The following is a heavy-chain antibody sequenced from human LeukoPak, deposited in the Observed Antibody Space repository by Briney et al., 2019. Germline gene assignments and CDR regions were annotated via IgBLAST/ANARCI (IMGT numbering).Heavy chain of an antibody. CDR2: IYYSGST. J-gene: IGHJ5*02. Sequence: SETLSLTCTVSGGSINSYYWSWIRQPPGKGLEWIGYIYYSGSTNYNPSLKSRVTISVDTSKNQFSLKLSSVTAADTAVYYCARHGTQYSSSWYAVGVFDPWGQGTLVTVSS. V-gene: IGHV4-59*08. CDR1: GGSINSYY. CDR3: ARHGTQYSSSWYAVGVFDP. D-gene: IGHD6-13*01.